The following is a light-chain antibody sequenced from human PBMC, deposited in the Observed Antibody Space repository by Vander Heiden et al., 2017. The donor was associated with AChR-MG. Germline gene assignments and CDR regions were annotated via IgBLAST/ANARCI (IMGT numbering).Light chain of an antibody. J-gene: IGLJ3*02. V-gene: IGLV2-11*01. Sequence: QSALTQPRSVAGSPGQSVTISCTGTSSEVGGYNYASWYQQHPGKAPKVMMYDVSKRPSGVPDRFSGSKSGNTASLTISGLQAEDEADYYCCSYAGRYTWVFGGGTKLTVL. CDR1: SSEVGGYNY. CDR3: CSYAGRYTWV. CDR2: DVS.